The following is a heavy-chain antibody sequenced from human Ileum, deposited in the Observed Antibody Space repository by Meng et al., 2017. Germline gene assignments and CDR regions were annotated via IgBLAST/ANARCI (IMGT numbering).Heavy chain of an antibody. J-gene: IGHJ3*02. CDR1: GFTLSDHY. CDR2: SGNRANSYTT. V-gene: IGHV3-72*01. D-gene: IGHD1-26*01. CDR3: TRGYSGTYIYAFDI. Sequence: GESLKISCAASGFTLSDHYMDWVRQAPGKGLEWVGRSGNRANSYTTEYAASVKGRFTISRDDSKNSLSLQMNSLKTEDTAVYYCTRGYSGTYIYAFDIWGQGTMVTVSS.